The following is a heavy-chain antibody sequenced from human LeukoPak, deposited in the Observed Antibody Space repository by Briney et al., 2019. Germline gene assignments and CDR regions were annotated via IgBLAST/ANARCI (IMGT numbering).Heavy chain of an antibody. D-gene: IGHD3-16*01. Sequence: GGSLRLSCAASGFTLRHYAVHLVRQAPGRGLEWVAVLSFDGAHIYDAEFVKGRFTISKDNSNNNLFLQMDSLRLEDTALYYCVRARAGGLDYWGQGTLVTVSS. CDR1: GFTLRHYA. CDR2: LSFDGAHI. J-gene: IGHJ4*02. V-gene: IGHV3-30*04. CDR3: VRARAGGLDY.